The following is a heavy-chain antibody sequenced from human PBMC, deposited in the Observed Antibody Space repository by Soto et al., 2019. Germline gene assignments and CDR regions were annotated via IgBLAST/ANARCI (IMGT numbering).Heavy chain of an antibody. CDR1: GFTFSSYG. CDR3: ARAIGPTLFDY. D-gene: IGHD3-22*01. Sequence: PGGSLRLSCASSGFTFSSYGMHWVRQAPGKGLEWVAVISYDGSNKYYADSVKGRFTISRDNSKNTLYLQMNSLRAGDTAIYFCARAIGPTLFDYWGQGTLVTVSS. V-gene: IGHV3-30*03. CDR2: ISYDGSNK. J-gene: IGHJ4*02.